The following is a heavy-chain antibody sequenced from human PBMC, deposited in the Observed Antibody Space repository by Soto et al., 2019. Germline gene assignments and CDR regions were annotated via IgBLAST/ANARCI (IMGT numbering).Heavy chain of an antibody. V-gene: IGHV3-30-3*01. CDR2: ISYDGSNK. D-gene: IGHD3-10*01. CDR1: GFTFSSYA. J-gene: IGHJ6*02. CDR3: ARDLWVRGVKNDYYGMDV. Sequence: QAGGSLRLSCAASGFTFSSYAMHWVRQAPGKGLEWVAVISYDGSNKYYADSVKGRFTISRDNSKNTLYLQMNSLRAEDTAVYYCARDLWVRGVKNDYYGMDVWGQGTTVTVSS.